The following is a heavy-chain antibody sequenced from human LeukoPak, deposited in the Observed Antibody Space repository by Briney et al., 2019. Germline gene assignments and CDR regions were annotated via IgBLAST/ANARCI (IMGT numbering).Heavy chain of an antibody. V-gene: IGHV1-69*13. Sequence: SVKVSCKASGGTFSSYAISWVRQAPGQGLERMGGFIPIFGTANYAQKFQGRVTITADESTSTAYMELSSLRSEDTAVYYCARDRNEIAVAGIRAFDYWGQGTLVTISS. CDR2: FIPIFGTA. D-gene: IGHD6-19*01. CDR1: GGTFSSYA. CDR3: ARDRNEIAVAGIRAFDY. J-gene: IGHJ4*02.